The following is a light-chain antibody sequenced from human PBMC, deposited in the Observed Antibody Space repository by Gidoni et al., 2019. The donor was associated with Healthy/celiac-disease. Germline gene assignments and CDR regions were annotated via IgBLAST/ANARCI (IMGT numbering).Light chain of an antibody. CDR1: SSDVGSYNL. V-gene: IGLV2-23*01. J-gene: IGLJ2*01. Sequence: QSALTQPASVSGSPGQSITISCTGTSSDVGSYNLVPWYQQHPGKAPKLRIYEGSKRPSGVSNRFSGSKSGNKASLTISGLQAEDEADYYCCSYAGSSTVVFGGGTKLTGL. CDR3: CSYAGSSTVV. CDR2: EGS.